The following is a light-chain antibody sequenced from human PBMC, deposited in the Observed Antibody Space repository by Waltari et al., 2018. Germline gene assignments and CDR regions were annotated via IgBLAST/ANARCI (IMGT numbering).Light chain of an antibody. CDR3: QQSFSSPWT. CDR2: AAS. CDR1: QNIRTH. Sequence: DIQMTQSPSSLSASVGDTVTVTCRASQNIRTHLNWYQQKPATAPKLLISAASTLHRGVPSRLCASASGTDFTLTVTNLQPDDFAVYFCQQSFSSPWTFGQGTRV. V-gene: IGKV1-39*01. J-gene: IGKJ1*01.